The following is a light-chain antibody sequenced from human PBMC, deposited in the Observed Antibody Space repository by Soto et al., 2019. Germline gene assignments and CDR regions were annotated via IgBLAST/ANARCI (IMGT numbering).Light chain of an antibody. CDR2: KAS. CDR1: QTISSW. Sequence: DIQMTQSPSTLSGSVGDRVTITCRASQTISSWLAWYQQKPGKAPKLLIYKASTLKSGVPSRFSGSGSGTEFTLTISSLQSDDFETYYCQHHNSYSEAFSQGTKV. J-gene: IGKJ1*01. V-gene: IGKV1-5*03. CDR3: QHHNSYSEA.